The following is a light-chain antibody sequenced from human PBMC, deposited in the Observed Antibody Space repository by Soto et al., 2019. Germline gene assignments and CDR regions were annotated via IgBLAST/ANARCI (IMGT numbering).Light chain of an antibody. CDR2: DAS. Sequence: DIQMTQSPSTLSASVGDRVTITCRASQSIASWLAWYQQKPGRAPELLIYDASTLQSGVPSRFSGSGSGTDFTLTISSLQPEDFATYYCQQLNSYLFGQGTRLEIK. J-gene: IGKJ5*01. CDR3: QQLNSYL. V-gene: IGKV1-5*01. CDR1: QSIASW.